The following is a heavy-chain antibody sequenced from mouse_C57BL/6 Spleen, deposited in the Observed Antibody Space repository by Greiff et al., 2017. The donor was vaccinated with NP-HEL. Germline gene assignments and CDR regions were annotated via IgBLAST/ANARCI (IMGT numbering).Heavy chain of an antibody. CDR2: IRNKANGYTT. V-gene: IGHV7-3*01. J-gene: IGHJ4*01. Sequence: EVKLMESGGGLVQPGGSLSLSCAASGFTFTDYYMSWVRQPPGKALEWLGFIRNKANGYTTEYSASVKGRFTISRDNSQSILYLQMNALRAEDSATYYCARYEATYYAMDYWGQGTSVTVSS. D-gene: IGHD3-2*02. CDR3: ARYEATYYAMDY. CDR1: GFTFTDYY.